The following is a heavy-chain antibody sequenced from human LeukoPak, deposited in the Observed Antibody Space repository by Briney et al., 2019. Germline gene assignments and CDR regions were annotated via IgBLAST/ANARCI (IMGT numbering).Heavy chain of an antibody. Sequence: GGSLRLSCAASGFTFNSAAVNWVRQAPGKGLEWVSYISSSSSTIYYADSVKGRFTISRDNSKNTLYLQMNSLRAEDTAVYYCAKEGGSHTGFDYWGQGTLVTVSS. D-gene: IGHD1-26*01. CDR2: ISSSSSTI. V-gene: IGHV3-48*01. J-gene: IGHJ4*02. CDR3: AKEGGSHTGFDY. CDR1: GFTFNSAA.